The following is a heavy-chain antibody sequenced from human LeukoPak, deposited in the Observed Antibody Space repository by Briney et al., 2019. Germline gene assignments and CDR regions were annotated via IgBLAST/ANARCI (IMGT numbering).Heavy chain of an antibody. Sequence: PSETLSLTCAVYGGSFSGYYWSWIRQPPGKGLEWIGYIYNNGNSNYNPSLKSRVTISVDTSKNQFSLKLSSVTAADTAVYYCALPGIAVAGPYFDYWGQGTLVTVSS. J-gene: IGHJ4*02. CDR3: ALPGIAVAGPYFDY. D-gene: IGHD6-19*01. CDR1: GGSFSGYY. CDR2: IYNNGNS. V-gene: IGHV4-34*01.